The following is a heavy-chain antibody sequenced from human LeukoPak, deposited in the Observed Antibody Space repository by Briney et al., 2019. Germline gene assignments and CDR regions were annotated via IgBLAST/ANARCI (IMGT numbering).Heavy chain of an antibody. V-gene: IGHV4-59*01. J-gene: IGHJ4*02. CDR3: ARGTDSWDPLDY. Sequence: SETLTLTCTVSGGSISSYYWSWIRQPPGKGLEWIGYIYYSGSTDYNPSLKSRVTISVDTSKNQLSLKLSSVTAADTAVYYCARGTDSWDPLDYWGQGTLVTVSS. CDR1: GGSISSYY. D-gene: IGHD1-26*01. CDR2: IYYSGST.